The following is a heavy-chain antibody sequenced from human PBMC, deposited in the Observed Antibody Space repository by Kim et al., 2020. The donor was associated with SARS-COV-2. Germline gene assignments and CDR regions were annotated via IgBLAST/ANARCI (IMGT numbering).Heavy chain of an antibody. CDR3: ARDAVRYLYGMDV. CDR1: GGTFSSYA. CDR2: IIPILGIA. D-gene: IGHD3-9*01. V-gene: IGHV1-69*04. J-gene: IGHJ6*02. Sequence: SVKVSCKASGGTFSSYAISWVRQAPGQGLEWMGRIIPILGIANYAQKFQGRVTITADKSTSTAYMELSSLRSEDTAVYYCARDAVRYLYGMDVWGQGTTVTVSS.